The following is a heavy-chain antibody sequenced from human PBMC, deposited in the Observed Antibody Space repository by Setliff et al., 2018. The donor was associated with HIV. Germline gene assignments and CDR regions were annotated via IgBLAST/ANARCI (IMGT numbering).Heavy chain of an antibody. CDR1: GYTFSDYY. CDR3: ETDDYYGSGTHWRGVP. Sequence: ASVKVSCKASGYTFSDYYMHWVQQAPGKGLEWMGRVDPEDNNPTYAEKFRDRVTISAGTSTNTAYLELRSLRSEDTAVYYCETDDYYGSGTHWRGVPWGQGTLVTVSS. V-gene: IGHV1-69-2*01. J-gene: IGHJ5*02. D-gene: IGHD3-10*01. CDR2: VDPEDNNP.